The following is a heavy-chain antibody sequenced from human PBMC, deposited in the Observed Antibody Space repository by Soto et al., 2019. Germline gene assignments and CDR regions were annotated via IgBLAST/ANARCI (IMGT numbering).Heavy chain of an antibody. V-gene: IGHV3-48*03. Sequence: GGSLRLSFAASGFTFSSYEMNWVRQAPGKGLEWVSDISSSGSTIYYADSVKGRFTISRDNAKNSLYLQMNSRRAEDTAVYYCAREEWELTLQWGMDXWGQGTTVTVS. CDR1: GFTFSSYE. CDR2: ISSSGSTI. CDR3: AREEWELTLQWGMDX. D-gene: IGHD1-26*01. J-gene: IGHJ6*02.